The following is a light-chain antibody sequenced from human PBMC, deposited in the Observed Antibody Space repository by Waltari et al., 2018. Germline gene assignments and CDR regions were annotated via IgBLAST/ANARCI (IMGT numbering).Light chain of an antibody. CDR2: KVS. V-gene: IGKV2D-30*01. CDR1: QSLVSSDGNTY. Sequence: DVVLSQSPLSVPVILGQPACISRRSSQSLVSSDGNTYLNWFQEWPGQTPRRLIYKVSNWDTGVPYRFSGGGSDTDVTLKITRVEAEDVGFYYCKQDTHLPYSFGQGTKLQIK. J-gene: IGKJ2*03. CDR3: KQDTHLPYS.